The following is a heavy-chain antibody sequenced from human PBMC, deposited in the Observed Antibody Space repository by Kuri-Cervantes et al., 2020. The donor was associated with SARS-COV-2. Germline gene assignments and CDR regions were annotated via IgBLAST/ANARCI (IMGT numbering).Heavy chain of an antibody. CDR2: IYYSGST. Sequence: GSLRLSCAVYGGSFSGYYWSWIRQPPGKGLEWIGYIYYSGSTNYNPSLKSRVTISVDTSKNQFSLKLSSVTAADTAVYYCARREYWYFDLWGRGTLVTVSS. CDR1: GGSFSGYY. V-gene: IGHV4-59*01. CDR3: ARREYWYFDL. J-gene: IGHJ2*01. D-gene: IGHD1-26*01.